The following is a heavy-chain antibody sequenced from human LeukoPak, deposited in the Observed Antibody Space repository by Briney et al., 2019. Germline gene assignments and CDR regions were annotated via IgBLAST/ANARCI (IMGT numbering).Heavy chain of an antibody. Sequence: ASVKVSCKTSGYTFPSYYIHWVRQAPGQGLEWMARINPSAGNTNYAPKFQGRVPLTRDTSTATVYMELSSLNSKDTAVYYCARDTGWDFISSVDYWGQGTLVTVSS. CDR2: INPSAGNT. CDR1: GYTFPSYY. J-gene: IGHJ4*02. CDR3: ARDTGWDFISSVDY. D-gene: IGHD3-22*01. V-gene: IGHV1-46*03.